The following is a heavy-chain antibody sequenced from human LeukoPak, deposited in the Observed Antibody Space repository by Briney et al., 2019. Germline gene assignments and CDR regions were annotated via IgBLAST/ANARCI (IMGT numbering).Heavy chain of an antibody. CDR1: GFAFSGSA. J-gene: IGHJ3*02. Sequence: GGSLKLSCVASGFAFSGSAMHWVRQAPGKGLEWVGRIRSNSNNHATAYAASVKGRFTISRDESNNSADLQMNSLKIEDTAIYYCTLERGDIWGRGTMVTVSS. CDR2: IRSNSNNHAT. V-gene: IGHV3-73*01. CDR3: TLERGDI. D-gene: IGHD3-10*01.